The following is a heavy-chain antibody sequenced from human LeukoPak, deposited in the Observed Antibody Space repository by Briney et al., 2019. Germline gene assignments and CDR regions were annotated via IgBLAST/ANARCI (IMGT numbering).Heavy chain of an antibody. V-gene: IGHV1-2*02. J-gene: IGHJ4*02. CDR2: INPNSGGT. CDR1: GYTFTGYY. Sequence: ASVKVSCKASGYTFTGYYMHWVRQAPGQGLEWMGWINPNSGGTNYAQRFQGRVTMTRDTSISTAYMELSRLRPDDTAVYYCARAVKVVVVAATHFDYWGQGTLVTVSS. D-gene: IGHD2-15*01. CDR3: ARAVKVVVVAATHFDY.